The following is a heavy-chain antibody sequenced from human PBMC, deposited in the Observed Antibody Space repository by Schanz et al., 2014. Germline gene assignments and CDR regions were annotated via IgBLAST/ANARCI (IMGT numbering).Heavy chain of an antibody. Sequence: DVQVVESGGDLVQPGGSLRLSCAASGFTFSSNAMCWVRQAPGKGLEWVANIKQDGIEKYYVDSVKGRFIISRDSSKNPLFLQMNSLRAEDTAVYFCARDGGRDGYNLAFDVGGQGTLVTVSS. CDR1: GFTFSSNA. D-gene: IGHD5-12*01. J-gene: IGHJ3*01. CDR2: IKQDGIEK. V-gene: IGHV3-7*03. CDR3: ARDGGRDGYNLAFDV.